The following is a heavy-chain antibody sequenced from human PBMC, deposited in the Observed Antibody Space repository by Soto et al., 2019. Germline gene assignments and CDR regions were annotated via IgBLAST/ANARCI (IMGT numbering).Heavy chain of an antibody. Sequence: SETLSLTCAVSGGSISSGGYSWSWIRQPPGKGLEWIGYIYHSGSTYYNPSLKSRVTISVDRSKNQFSLKLSSVTAADTAVYYCARGGSYYYDSSGYYPYFDYWGQGTLVTVSS. CDR1: GGSISSGGYS. D-gene: IGHD3-22*01. J-gene: IGHJ4*02. CDR2: IYHSGST. CDR3: ARGGSYYYDSSGYYPYFDY. V-gene: IGHV4-30-2*01.